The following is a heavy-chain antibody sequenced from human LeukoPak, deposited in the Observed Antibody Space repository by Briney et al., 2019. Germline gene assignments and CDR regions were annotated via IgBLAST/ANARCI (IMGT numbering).Heavy chain of an antibody. CDR1: GFTFSSYS. CDR2: INHSGST. CDR3: ARDPYYDSSGYYIRPRYYFDY. J-gene: IGHJ4*02. V-gene: IGHV4-34*01. D-gene: IGHD3-22*01. Sequence: PGGSLRLSCAASGFTFSSYSMNWIRQPPGKGLEWIGEINHSGSTNYNPSLKSRVTISVDTSKNQFSLKLSSVTAADSAVYYCARDPYYDSSGYYIRPRYYFDYWGQGTLVTVSS.